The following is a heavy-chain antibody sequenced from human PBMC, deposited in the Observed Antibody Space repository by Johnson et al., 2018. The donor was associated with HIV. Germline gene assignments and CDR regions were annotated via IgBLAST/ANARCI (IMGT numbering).Heavy chain of an antibody. V-gene: IGHV3-33*06. CDR1: GFTFNSYA. CDR3: AKGQVARGAFDI. J-gene: IGHJ3*02. CDR2: IWYDGSNE. Sequence: QMLLVESGGGVVQPGGSLRISCTASGFTFNSYAMHWVRQAQGKGLEWLSVIWYDGSNEYYADSVKGRFTISRDNSKNTLYLHMSSLRLEDTAVYYCAKGQVARGAFDIWGQGTTVTVSS.